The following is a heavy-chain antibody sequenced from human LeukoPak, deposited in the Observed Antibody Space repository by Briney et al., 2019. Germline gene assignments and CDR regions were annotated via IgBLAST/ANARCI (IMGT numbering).Heavy chain of an antibody. CDR3: AKDLPFGRMVRGVIRSGGRTIDAFDI. V-gene: IGHV3-9*01. CDR1: GFTFDDYA. D-gene: IGHD3-10*01. CDR2: ISWNSGSI. Sequence: PGGSLRLSCAASGFTFDDYAMHWVRQAPGKGLEWVSGISWNSGSIGYADSVKGRFTISRDNAKNSLYLQMNSLRAEDTAVYYCAKDLPFGRMVRGVIRSGGRTIDAFDIWGQGTMVTVSS. J-gene: IGHJ3*02.